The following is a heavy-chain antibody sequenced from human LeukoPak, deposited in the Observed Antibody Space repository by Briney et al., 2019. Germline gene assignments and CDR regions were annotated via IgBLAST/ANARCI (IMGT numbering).Heavy chain of an antibody. CDR2: IYTSGST. J-gene: IGHJ4*02. Sequence: SETLSLTCTVSGGSIISYYWSWIRQPPGKGLEWIGYIYTSGSTNYNPSLKSRVTISVATSKNQFSLTLTSVTAADTAGYYCARRGVAENYFDYWGQGTLVTDSS. CDR1: GGSIISYY. CDR3: ARRGVAENYFDY. V-gene: IGHV4-4*09. D-gene: IGHD6-19*01.